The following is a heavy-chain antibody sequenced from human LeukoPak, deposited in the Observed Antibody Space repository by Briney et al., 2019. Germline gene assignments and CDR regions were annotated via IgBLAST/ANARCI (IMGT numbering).Heavy chain of an antibody. V-gene: IGHV4-34*01. D-gene: IGHD4-17*01. CDR2: INHSGST. CDR3: ARGPPGDDYGDYGDY. Sequence: SETLSLTCAVYGGSFSGYYWSWIRQPPGKGLEWIGEINHSGSTNYNPSLKSQVTISVDTSKNQFSLKLSSVTAADTAVYYCARGPPGDDYGDYGDYWGQGTLVTVSS. J-gene: IGHJ4*02. CDR1: GGSFSGYY.